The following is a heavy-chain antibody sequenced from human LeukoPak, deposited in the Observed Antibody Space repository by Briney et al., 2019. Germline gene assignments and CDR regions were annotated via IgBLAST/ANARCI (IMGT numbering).Heavy chain of an antibody. Sequence: GASVKVSCKASGYTFTSYYMHWVRQAPGQGLEWMGIINPSGGSTSYAQKFQGRVTMTRDTSTSTVYMELSSLRSEDTAVYYCARDQWVLPRPLGYYGMDVWGQGTTVTVSS. J-gene: IGHJ6*02. CDR2: INPSGGST. V-gene: IGHV1-46*01. D-gene: IGHD1-26*01. CDR1: GYTFTSYY. CDR3: ARDQWVLPRPLGYYGMDV.